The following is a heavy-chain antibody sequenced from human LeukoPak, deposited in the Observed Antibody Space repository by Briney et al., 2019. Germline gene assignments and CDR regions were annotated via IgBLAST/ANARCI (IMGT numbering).Heavy chain of an antibody. CDR3: AKEGQQWLEYFDY. Sequence: PGGSLRLSCAASGFTFSNYGIHWVRQAPGKGLEWVAVISYDGSNKYYADSVKGRFTISGDNSKNTLYLQMNSLRAEDTAVYYCAKEGQQWLEYFDYWGQGTLVTVSS. CDR2: ISYDGSNK. V-gene: IGHV3-30*18. J-gene: IGHJ4*02. D-gene: IGHD6-19*01. CDR1: GFTFSNYG.